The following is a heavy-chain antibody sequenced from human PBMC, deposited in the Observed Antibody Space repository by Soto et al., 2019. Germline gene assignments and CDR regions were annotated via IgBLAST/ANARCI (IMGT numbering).Heavy chain of an antibody. CDR2: IDGRGTAM. Sequence: PGGSLRLSCAASGFTFSNFRMNWIRQAPGKGLEWVSHIDGRGTAMSYVDSVKGRFTISRDNAKNSLYLEMTSLRDEDRAVYYCARQLYTVVTPQDYWGRGTLVTVSS. D-gene: IGHD2-21*02. CDR1: GFTFSNFR. CDR3: ARQLYTVVTPQDY. V-gene: IGHV3-48*02. J-gene: IGHJ4*02.